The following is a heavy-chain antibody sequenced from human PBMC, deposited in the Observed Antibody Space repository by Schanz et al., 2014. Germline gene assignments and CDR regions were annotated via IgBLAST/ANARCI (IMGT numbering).Heavy chain of an antibody. CDR2: IGGSGDST. V-gene: IGHV3-23*01. D-gene: IGHD3-9*01. Sequence: VQLLQSGGALVQPGGSLRLSCAASGFTFSNHALSWVRQAPGKGLEWVSGIGGSGDSTHYADSVKGRFIISRDNSKKTLYLQVNSLRAEDTAVYYCAKHVRSLTGNDYWGQGTLVTVSS. CDR1: GFTFSNHA. CDR3: AKHVRSLTGNDY. J-gene: IGHJ4*02.